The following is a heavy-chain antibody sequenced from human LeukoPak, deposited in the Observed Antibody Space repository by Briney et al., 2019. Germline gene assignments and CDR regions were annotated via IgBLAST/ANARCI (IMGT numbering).Heavy chain of an antibody. Sequence: PGGSLRLSCAASGFTFSSYGMHWVRQAPGKGLEWVAVISYDGSNKYYADSVKGRFTISRDNSKNTLYPQMNSLRAEDTAVYYCAKEGHGSSLDYWGQGTLVTVSS. D-gene: IGHD6-13*01. CDR3: AKEGHGSSLDY. CDR2: ISYDGSNK. CDR1: GFTFSSYG. V-gene: IGHV3-30*18. J-gene: IGHJ4*02.